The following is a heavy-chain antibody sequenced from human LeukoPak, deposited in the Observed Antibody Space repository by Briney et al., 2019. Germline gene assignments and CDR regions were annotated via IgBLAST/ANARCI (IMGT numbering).Heavy chain of an antibody. CDR2: IWYDGSNK. J-gene: IGHJ4*02. Sequence: AGGSLRLSCAASGFTFSSYGMHWVRQAPGKGLEWVAVIWYDGSNKYYADSVKGRFTISRDNSKNTLYLQMNSLRAEDTAVYYCAKDRSASAAAGLDYWGQGTLVTVSS. CDR1: GFTFSSYG. V-gene: IGHV3-33*06. CDR3: AKDRSASAAAGLDY. D-gene: IGHD6-13*01.